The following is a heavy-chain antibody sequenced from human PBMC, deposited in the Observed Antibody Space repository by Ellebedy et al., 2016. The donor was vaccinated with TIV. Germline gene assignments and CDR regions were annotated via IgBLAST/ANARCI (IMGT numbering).Heavy chain of an antibody. D-gene: IGHD1-1*01. V-gene: IGHV4-59*01. CDR1: GDSMHNSY. CDR3: ARGYNWNPSWFDP. CDR2: AYYSGST. J-gene: IGHJ5*02. Sequence: MPSETLSLTCTVSGDSMHNSYWTWIRQPPGMGLEWVGHAYYSGSTNYSPSLKSRVTISIDTSKNQFSLNLTSVTAADTAVYYCARGYNWNPSWFDPWGQGTLVTVST.